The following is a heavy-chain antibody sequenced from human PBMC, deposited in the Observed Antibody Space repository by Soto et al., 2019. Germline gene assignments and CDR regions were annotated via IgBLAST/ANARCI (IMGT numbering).Heavy chain of an antibody. J-gene: IGHJ4*02. CDR1: GFTFSSYG. Sequence: QVQLVESGGGVVQPGRSLRLSCAASGFTFSSYGMHWVRQAPGKGLEWVAVISYDGSNKYYADSVEGRFTITRDNSNNTRYLQMNSLGAEDTAGDYCAKDYYESSRIDDYWGQGTLVTVSS. V-gene: IGHV3-30*18. CDR2: ISYDGSNK. D-gene: IGHD3-22*01. CDR3: AKDYYESSRIDDY.